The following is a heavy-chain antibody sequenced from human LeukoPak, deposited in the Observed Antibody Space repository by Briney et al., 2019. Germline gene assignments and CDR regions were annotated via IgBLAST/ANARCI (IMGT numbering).Heavy chain of an antibody. CDR2: IYNGGSP. V-gene: IGHV3-53*01. CDR3: ARAVLNDYAAS. CDR1: GFTVSNNY. D-gene: IGHD4-17*01. J-gene: IGHJ5*02. Sequence: PGGSLRLSCVASGFTVSNNYMTWVRQAPGKGLQWVSIIYNGGSPYYADSVEGRFTISRDISKNTIYLQMNGLRAEDTAVYYCARAVLNDYAASWGQGTLVTVSS.